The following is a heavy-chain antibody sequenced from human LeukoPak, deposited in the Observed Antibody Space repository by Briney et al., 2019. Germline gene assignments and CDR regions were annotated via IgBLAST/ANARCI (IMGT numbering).Heavy chain of an antibody. Sequence: SETLSLTCTVSGGSISSSNYYWGWIRQPPGKGLEWIGSIYYSGSTYYNPSLKSRVSISVHTSKNQFSLKLRSVTAADTAVYYCARPVPSRLGWFDPWGQGTLVTVSS. V-gene: IGHV4-39*01. CDR2: IYYSGST. CDR3: ARPVPSRLGWFDP. D-gene: IGHD1-1*01. J-gene: IGHJ5*02. CDR1: GGSISSSNYY.